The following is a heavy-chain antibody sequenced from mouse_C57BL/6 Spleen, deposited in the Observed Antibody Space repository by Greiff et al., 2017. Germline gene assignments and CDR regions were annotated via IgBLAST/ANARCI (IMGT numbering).Heavy chain of an antibody. CDR2: IYPGSGNT. D-gene: IGHD2-5*01. CDR3: ARSGYSNGVYYYAMDY. CDR1: GYSFTSYY. Sequence: QVHVKQSGPELVQPGASVKISCKASGYSFTSYYIHWVKQRPGQGLEWIGWIYPGSGNTKYNEKFKGKATLTADTSSSTAYMQLSSLTSEDSTVYYCARSGYSNGVYYYAMDYWGQGASVTVSS. J-gene: IGHJ4*01. V-gene: IGHV1-66*01.